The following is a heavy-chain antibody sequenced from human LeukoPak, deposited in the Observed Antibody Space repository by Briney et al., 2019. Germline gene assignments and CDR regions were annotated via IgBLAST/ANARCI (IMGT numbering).Heavy chain of an antibody. Sequence: ASVKVSCKASEHTFTGYYMHWVRQAPGQGLEWMGRINPNSGGTNYAQKFQGRVTMTRDTSISTAYMELSRLRSDDTAVYYCARDLLLTYYDFWSGYPYYYYGMDVWGQGTTVTVSS. CDR1: EHTFTGYY. J-gene: IGHJ6*02. V-gene: IGHV1-2*06. D-gene: IGHD3-3*01. CDR2: INPNSGGT. CDR3: ARDLLLTYYDFWSGYPYYYYGMDV.